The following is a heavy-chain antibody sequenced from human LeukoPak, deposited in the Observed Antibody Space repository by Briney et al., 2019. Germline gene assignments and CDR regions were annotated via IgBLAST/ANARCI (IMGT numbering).Heavy chain of an antibody. J-gene: IGHJ4*02. CDR1: GGSISSSNW. V-gene: IGHV4-4*02. D-gene: IGHD3-22*01. CDR3: ARLSLGGGYYYNYFDY. CDR2: IYHSGST. Sequence: SGTLSLTCAVSGGSISSSNWWSWVRQPPGKGLEWIGEIYHSGSTNYNPSLKSRVTISVDKSKNQFSLKLSSVTAADTAVYYCARLSLGGGYYYNYFDYWGQGTLVTVSS.